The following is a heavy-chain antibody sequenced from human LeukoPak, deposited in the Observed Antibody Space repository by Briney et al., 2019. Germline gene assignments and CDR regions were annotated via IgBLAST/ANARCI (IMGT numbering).Heavy chain of an antibody. CDR2: INHSGST. J-gene: IGHJ2*01. CDR1: GGSFSGYY. V-gene: IGHV4-34*01. Sequence: SETLSLTCAVYGGSFSGYYWSWIRQPPGKGLEWIGEINHSGSTNYNPSLKSRVTISVDTSKNQFSLKLSSVTAADTAVYYCARGPHTYYYGSGSYYKAGRYFDLWGRGTLVTVSS. D-gene: IGHD3-10*01. CDR3: ARGPHTYYYGSGSYYKAGRYFDL.